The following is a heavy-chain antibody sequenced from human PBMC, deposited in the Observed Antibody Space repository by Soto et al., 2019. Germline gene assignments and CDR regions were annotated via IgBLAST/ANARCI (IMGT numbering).Heavy chain of an antibody. CDR3: AKLSGLRFLEWFSYFDY. Sequence: VQLLESGGGLVQPGESVRLSCAASAFTFSNYAMSWVRQSPGKGLEWVSSISDSGGRTYYADSVKGRFTISRDNSRNTLYLQINSLRAEDTAVYYCAKLSGLRFLEWFSYFDYWGQGTLVSVSS. CDR1: AFTFSNYA. V-gene: IGHV3-23*01. CDR2: ISDSGGRT. J-gene: IGHJ4*02. D-gene: IGHD3-3*01.